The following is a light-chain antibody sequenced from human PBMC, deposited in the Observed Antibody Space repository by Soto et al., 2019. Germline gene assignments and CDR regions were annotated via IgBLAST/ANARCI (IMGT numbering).Light chain of an antibody. Sequence: IQLTQSPSSLSASVGDRVTITCRASQSISSWLAWYQQKPGKAPKLLIYAASRLQSGVPSRFSGSGSGTDFSLTISSLQPEDFATYYCQQSYSYPSFGQGTRLEIK. V-gene: IGKV1-39*01. CDR1: QSISSW. J-gene: IGKJ5*01. CDR3: QQSYSYPS. CDR2: AAS.